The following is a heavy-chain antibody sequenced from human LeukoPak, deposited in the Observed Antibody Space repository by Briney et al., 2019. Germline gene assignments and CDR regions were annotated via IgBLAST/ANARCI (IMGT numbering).Heavy chain of an antibody. V-gene: IGHV3-30*02. J-gene: IGHJ1*01. D-gene: IGHD3-10*01. CDR3: AKGPMGYFQH. CDR1: GFTFSSYG. Sequence: GGSLRLSCAASGFTFSSYGMHWVRQAPGKGLEWVVFIRYDGSNKYYADSVKGRFTISRDNSKNTLYLEMNSLRAEDTAVYYCAKGPMGYFQHWGQGTLVTVSS. CDR2: IRYDGSNK.